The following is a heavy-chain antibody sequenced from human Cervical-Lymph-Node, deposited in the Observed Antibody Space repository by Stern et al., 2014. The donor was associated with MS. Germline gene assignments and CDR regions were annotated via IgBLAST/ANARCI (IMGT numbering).Heavy chain of an antibody. CDR2: ISAYNGNT. Sequence: VQLVQYGAEVKKPGASVKVSCKASGYTFTSYGISWVRKAPGQGLEWMGWISAYNGNTNYAQKLQGRVTMTTDTSTSTAYMELRSLRSDDTAVYYCARVDSSGYYKDAFDIWGQGTMVTVSS. CDR1: GYTFTSYG. D-gene: IGHD3-22*01. J-gene: IGHJ3*02. CDR3: ARVDSSGYYKDAFDI. V-gene: IGHV1-18*01.